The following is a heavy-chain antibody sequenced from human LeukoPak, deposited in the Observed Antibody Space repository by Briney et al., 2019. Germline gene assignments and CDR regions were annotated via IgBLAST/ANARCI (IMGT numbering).Heavy chain of an antibody. CDR3: AMDGSLDIVVVPAAMRSYYYGMDV. V-gene: IGHV1-3*01. D-gene: IGHD2-2*03. CDR1: GYTFTSYA. J-gene: IGHJ6*02. Sequence: GGSLRLSCAASGYTFTSYAMHWVRQAPGQRLEWMGWINAGNGNTKYSQKFQGRVTITRDSSASTAYMELSSLRSEDTAVYYCAMDGSLDIVVVPAAMRSYYYGMDVWGQGTTVTVSS. CDR2: INAGNGNT.